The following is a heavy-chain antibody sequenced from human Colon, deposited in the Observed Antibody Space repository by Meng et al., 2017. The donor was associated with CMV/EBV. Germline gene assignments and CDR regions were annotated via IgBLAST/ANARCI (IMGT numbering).Heavy chain of an antibody. J-gene: IGHJ5*02. CDR2: INQDGSEK. CDR1: GLIFSSYW. CDR3: ARDVFRNWFDP. Sequence: GGSLRLSCAASGLIFSSYWMTWVRQAPGKGLEWVANINQDGSEKYYVDSVKGRFTISRDNAKNSLYLQMNSLRADDTALYYCARDVFRNWFDPWGQGTLVTVSS. V-gene: IGHV3-7*01.